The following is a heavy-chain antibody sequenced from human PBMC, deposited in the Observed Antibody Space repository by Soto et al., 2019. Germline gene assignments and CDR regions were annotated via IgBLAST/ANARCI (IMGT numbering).Heavy chain of an antibody. CDR2: ISPQSGHT. CDR1: GYTFTSYG. V-gene: IGHV1-18*01. CDR3: ARDQVAVTGTDNWFDP. D-gene: IGHD2-21*02. J-gene: IGHJ5*02. Sequence: QVQLVQSGAEVKKPGASVKVSCKTSGYTFTSYGISWLRQAPGQGLEWLGWISPQSGHTKYSEKLQGRISLTTDTSTSTGYMELRSLGSDDTAVYYCARDQVAVTGTDNWFDPWGQGTPVSVSA.